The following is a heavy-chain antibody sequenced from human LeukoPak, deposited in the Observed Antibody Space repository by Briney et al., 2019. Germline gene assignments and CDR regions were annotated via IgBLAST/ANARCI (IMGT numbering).Heavy chain of an antibody. CDR3: ARDAGITGTTDYYYYMDV. V-gene: IGHV1-2*02. J-gene: IGHJ6*03. D-gene: IGHD1-7*01. CDR1: GYTFTGYY. CDR2: INPNSGGT. Sequence: ASVKVSCKASGYTFTGYYMHCVRQAPGQGLEWMGWINPNSGGTNYAQKFQGRVTMTRDTSISTAYMELSRLRSDDTAVYYCARDAGITGTTDYYYYMDVWGKGTTVTVSS.